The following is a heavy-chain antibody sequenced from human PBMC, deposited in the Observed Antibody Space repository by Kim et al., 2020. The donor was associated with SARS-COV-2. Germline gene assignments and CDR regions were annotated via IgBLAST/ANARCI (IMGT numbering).Heavy chain of an antibody. CDR3: ARDNNDSLTGNYYYGMDV. CDR1: GGTFSSYS. CDR2: FIPIFGTA. J-gene: IGHJ6*02. V-gene: IGHV1-69*13. Sequence: SVKVSCKASGGTFSSYSISWVRQAPGQGLEWMGGFIPIFGTANYAQKFQGRVTMTADESTSTAYMELSSLRSEDTAVYYCARDNNDSLTGNYYYGMDVWGQGTTVTVSS. D-gene: IGHD1-1*01.